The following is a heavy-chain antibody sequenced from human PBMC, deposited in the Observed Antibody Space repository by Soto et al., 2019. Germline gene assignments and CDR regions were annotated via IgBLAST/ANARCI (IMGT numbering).Heavy chain of an antibody. Sequence: SLRLSSAASGVNFDDYGMHWVRQAPGKGLEWVSGISWNSGSIGYADSVKGRSTISRDNAKNSLYLQMNSLRAEDTALYHCAKDKERYFDWLLMNWGQGTLVTVSS. V-gene: IGHV3-9*01. J-gene: IGHJ4*02. D-gene: IGHD3-9*01. CDR1: GVNFDDYG. CDR3: AKDKERYFDWLLMN. CDR2: ISWNSGSI.